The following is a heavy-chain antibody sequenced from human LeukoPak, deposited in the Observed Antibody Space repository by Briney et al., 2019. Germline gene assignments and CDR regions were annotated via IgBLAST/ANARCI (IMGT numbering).Heavy chain of an antibody. CDR2: INWNGGST. V-gene: IGHV3-20*01. Sequence: TGGSLRLSCAASGFTFDDYGMSWVRQAPGKGLEWVSGINWNGGSTGYADSVKGRFTISRDNAKNSLYLQMNSLRAEDTALYHCARDHTAGDAFDIWGQATMVTVSS. CDR1: GFTFDDYG. CDR3: ARDHTAGDAFDI. J-gene: IGHJ3*02. D-gene: IGHD6-13*01.